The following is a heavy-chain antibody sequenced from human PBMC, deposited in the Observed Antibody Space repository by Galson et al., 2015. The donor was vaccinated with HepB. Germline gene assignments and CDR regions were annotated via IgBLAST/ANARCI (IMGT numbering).Heavy chain of an antibody. CDR1: GFTFSSYA. CDR3: ARVGEAADYYYYGMDV. V-gene: IGHV3-30*04. D-gene: IGHD6-13*01. CDR2: ISYDGSNK. Sequence: SLRLSCAASGFTFSSYAMHWVRQAPGKGLEWVAVISYDGSNKYYADSVKGRFTISRDNSKNTLYLQMNSLRAEDTAVYYCARVGEAADYYYYGMDVWGQGTTVTVSS. J-gene: IGHJ6*02.